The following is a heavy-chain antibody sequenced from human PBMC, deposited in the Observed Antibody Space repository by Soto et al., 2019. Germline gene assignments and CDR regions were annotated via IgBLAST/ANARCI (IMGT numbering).Heavy chain of an antibody. Sequence: QVQLQQWGAGLVKPSETLSLSCAVYGQSFSGHSWAWIRQPPGKGLEWIGEINESGSTYYNPSLKNRVTISTDTSKNQFSLKLSSVSAADTAAYFCARGSGIVALPGELEDVNYDYWGQGTLFNVSS. CDR3: ARGSGIVALPGELEDVNYDY. CDR1: GQSFSGHS. CDR2: INESGST. D-gene: IGHD1-1*01. V-gene: IGHV4-34*01. J-gene: IGHJ4*02.